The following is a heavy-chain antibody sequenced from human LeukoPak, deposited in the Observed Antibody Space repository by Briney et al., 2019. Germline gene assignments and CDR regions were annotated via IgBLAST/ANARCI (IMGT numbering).Heavy chain of an antibody. Sequence: GGSLRLSCAASGFTFSSYAMSWVRQAPGKGLEWVSAISGSGGSTYYADSVKGRFTISRDNSKNTLYLQMSSLRAEDTAVYYCARVTLRFLELGVRARDYYGMDVWGQGTTVTVSS. CDR2: ISGSGGST. CDR3: ARVTLRFLELGVRARDYYGMDV. CDR1: GFTFSSYA. V-gene: IGHV3-23*01. J-gene: IGHJ6*02. D-gene: IGHD3-3*01.